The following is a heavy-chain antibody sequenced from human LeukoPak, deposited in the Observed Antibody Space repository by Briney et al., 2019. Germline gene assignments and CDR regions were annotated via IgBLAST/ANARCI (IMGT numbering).Heavy chain of an antibody. CDR1: GGSIRSYY. CDR2: IYYTGST. Sequence: PSETLSLTCIVSGGSIRSYYWSWVRQPPGKGLEYIGHIYYTGSTDYNPSLKSRVTMSLDTSKNQFSLKLSSVTAADTAVYSCARFSAHQLRSGYYYYMDVWGKGTTVTVSS. V-gene: IGHV4-59*01. J-gene: IGHJ6*03. CDR3: ARFSAHQLRSGYYYYMDV. D-gene: IGHD2-2*01.